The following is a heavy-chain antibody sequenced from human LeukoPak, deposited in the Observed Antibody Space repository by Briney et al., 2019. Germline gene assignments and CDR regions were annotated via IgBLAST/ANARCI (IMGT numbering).Heavy chain of an antibody. CDR2: INHSGST. D-gene: IGHD2-15*01. CDR1: GYSISSGYY. CDR3: ARRRTTRPPFDY. Sequence: SETLSLTCTVSGYSISSGYYWSWIRQPPGKGLEWIGEINHSGSTNYNPSLKSRVTISVDTSKNQFSLKLSSVTAADTAVYYCARRRTTRPPFDYWGQGTLVTVSS. J-gene: IGHJ4*02. V-gene: IGHV4-38-2*02.